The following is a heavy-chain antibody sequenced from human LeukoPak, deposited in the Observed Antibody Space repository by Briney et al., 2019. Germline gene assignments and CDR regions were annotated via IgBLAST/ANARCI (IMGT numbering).Heavy chain of an antibody. Sequence: SQTPSLTCTVSGGSISSSSYYWGWIRQPPGKGLEWIGSIYYSGSTYYNPSLKSRVTISVDTSKNQFSLKLSSVTAADTAVYYCARGALVQLERRGRNTLRAFDIWGQGTMVTVSS. CDR2: IYYSGST. D-gene: IGHD1-1*01. V-gene: IGHV4-39*07. J-gene: IGHJ3*02. CDR3: ARGALVQLERRGRNTLRAFDI. CDR1: GGSISSSSYY.